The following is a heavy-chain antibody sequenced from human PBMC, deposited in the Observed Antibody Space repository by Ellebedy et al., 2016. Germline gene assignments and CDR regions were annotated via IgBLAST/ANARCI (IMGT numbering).Heavy chain of an antibody. V-gene: IGHV4-61*01. D-gene: IGHD6-19*01. CDR2: IYYSGST. Sequence: SETLSLXCTVSGGSVSSGSYYWSWIRQPPGKGLEWIGYIYYSGSTNYNPSLKSRVTISVDTSKNQFSLKLSSVTAADTAVYYCARGLIAVAGTLFFDYWGQGTLVTVSS. J-gene: IGHJ4*02. CDR3: ARGLIAVAGTLFFDY. CDR1: GGSVSSGSYY.